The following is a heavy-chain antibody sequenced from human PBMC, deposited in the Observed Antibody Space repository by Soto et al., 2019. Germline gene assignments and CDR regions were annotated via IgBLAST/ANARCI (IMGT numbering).Heavy chain of an antibody. CDR1: GYTFTGYY. CDR3: VTGDHLVR. Sequence: VASVKVSCKTSGYTFTGYYLNWVRQAPGRGLEWVGWINPKTGDTNNAQKFQGRVTMTTDTSISTGYMELSGLKSDDTAVYYCVTGDHLVRWGQGTRVTVYS. V-gene: IGHV1-2*02. J-gene: IGHJ4*02. CDR2: INPKTGDT.